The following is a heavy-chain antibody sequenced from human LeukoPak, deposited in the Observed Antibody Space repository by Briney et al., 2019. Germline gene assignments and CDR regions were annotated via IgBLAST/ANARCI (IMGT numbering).Heavy chain of an antibody. CDR1: GGSISSYY. V-gene: IGHV4-34*01. CDR2: INHSGST. Sequence: SETLSLTCTVSGGSISSYYWSWIRQPPGKGLEWIGEINHSGSTNYNPSLKSRVTISVDTSKNQFSLKLSSVTAADTAVYYCARGGTFFYDSSDPYAFDIWGQGTMVTVSS. J-gene: IGHJ3*02. D-gene: IGHD3-22*01. CDR3: ARGGTFFYDSSDPYAFDI.